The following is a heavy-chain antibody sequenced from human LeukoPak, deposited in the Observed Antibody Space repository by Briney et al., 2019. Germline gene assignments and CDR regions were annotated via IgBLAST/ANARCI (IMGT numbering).Heavy chain of an antibody. J-gene: IGHJ4*02. D-gene: IGHD3-22*01. V-gene: IGHV4-59*01. CDR2: VYHSGST. CDR1: GGSINAYY. CDR3: AREGDYYDSGGYYRIDF. Sequence: SETLSLTCTVSGGSINAYYWSWIRQPPGKGLEWIGYVYHSGSTYYNPSLKSRVTMSVDTSNNQFSLKLSSVTAADTAMYYCAREGDYYDSGGYYRIDFWGQGTLVTVSS.